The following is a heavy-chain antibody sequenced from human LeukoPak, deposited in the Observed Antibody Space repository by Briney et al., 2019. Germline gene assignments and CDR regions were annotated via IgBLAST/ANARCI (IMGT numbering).Heavy chain of an antibody. D-gene: IGHD4-23*01. CDR3: ATGRGTTVVIFAFDI. CDR2: INPSGGST. V-gene: IGHV1-46*01. CDR1: GYTFTNYY. Sequence: GASVKVSCKASGYTFTNYYIHWVRQAPGQGLQWMGIINPSGGSTSYAQKFQGRVTMTRDTSTSTVYMELSSLRSEDTAVYYCATGRGTTVVIFAFDIWGQGTTVTVSS. J-gene: IGHJ3*02.